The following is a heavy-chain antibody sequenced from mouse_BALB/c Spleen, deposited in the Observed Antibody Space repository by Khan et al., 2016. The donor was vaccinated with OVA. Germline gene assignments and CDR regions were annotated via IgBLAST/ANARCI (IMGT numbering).Heavy chain of an antibody. CDR2: IYPGDGDT. CDR3: ARGEDCDV. Sequence: VQLQQSGAELARPGASVKLSCKASGYTFTSYWMQWVKQRPGQGLEWIGAIYPGDGDTRYTQKFKGKATLTAAKSSSPAYMQLSSLASEDSAGYYCARGEDCDVWGAGTTVTVSS. CDR1: GYTFTSYW. J-gene: IGHJ1*01. V-gene: IGHV1-87*01.